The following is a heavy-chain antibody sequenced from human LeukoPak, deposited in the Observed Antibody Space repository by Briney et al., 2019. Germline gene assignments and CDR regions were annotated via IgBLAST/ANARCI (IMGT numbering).Heavy chain of an antibody. J-gene: IGHJ4*02. V-gene: IGHV3-23*01. D-gene: IGHD6-19*01. Sequence: GGSLRLSCAASGFTFSSYAMSWVRQAPGKGLEWVSAISGSGGSTYYADSVKGRFTISRDNSKNTLYLQMNSLRAEDTAVYYCAKDLGSRGWYLGYFDYWGQGTLVTVSS. CDR2: ISGSGGST. CDR1: GFTFSSYA. CDR3: AKDLGSRGWYLGYFDY.